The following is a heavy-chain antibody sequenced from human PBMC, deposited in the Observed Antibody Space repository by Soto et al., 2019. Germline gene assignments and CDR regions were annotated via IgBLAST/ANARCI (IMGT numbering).Heavy chain of an antibody. CDR3: ARGGYNPYFGMDV. J-gene: IGHJ6*02. CDR1: GFTVSSNY. CDR2: TYSGGST. D-gene: IGHD5-12*01. V-gene: IGHV3-66*01. Sequence: EVQLVESGGGLVQPGGSLRLSCAASGFTVSSNYMSWVRQAPGKGLEWVSVTYSGGSTYYADSVKGRFTISGDNSKNTLYLQMNSLRAEDTAVYYCARGGYNPYFGMDVWGQGTTVTVSS.